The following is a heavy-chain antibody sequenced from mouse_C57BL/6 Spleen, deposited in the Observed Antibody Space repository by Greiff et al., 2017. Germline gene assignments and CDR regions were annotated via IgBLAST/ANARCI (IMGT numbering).Heavy chain of an antibody. Sequence: VKLVESGAELVKPGASVKISCKASGYAFSSYWMNWVKQRPGKGLEWIGQIYPGDGDTNYNGKFKGKATLTADKSSSTAYMQLSSLTSEDSAVYFCASDSSGYGGFAYWGQGTLVTVSA. D-gene: IGHD3-2*02. J-gene: IGHJ3*01. CDR3: ASDSSGYGGFAY. CDR2: IYPGDGDT. CDR1: GYAFSSYW. V-gene: IGHV1-80*01.